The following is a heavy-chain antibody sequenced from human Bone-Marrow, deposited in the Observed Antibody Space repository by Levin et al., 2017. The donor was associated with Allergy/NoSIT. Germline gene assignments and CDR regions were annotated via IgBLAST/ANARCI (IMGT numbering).Heavy chain of an antibody. J-gene: IGHJ4*02. CDR1: GASITSGDYY. CDR2: ISYSGRV. CDR3: ARGYDVSIGYFGY. V-gene: IGHV4-31*03. D-gene: IGHD3-3*01. Sequence: LRLSCSVSGASITSGDYYWTWIRQHPGKGLEWVGYISYSGRVYYNPSLKNRGTISIDTSENRFSLNLNSVTAADTAIYYCARGYDVSIGYFGYWGQGTLVTVSP.